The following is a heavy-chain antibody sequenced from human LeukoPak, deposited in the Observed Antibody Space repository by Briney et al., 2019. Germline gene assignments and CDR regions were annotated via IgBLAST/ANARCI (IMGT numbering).Heavy chain of an antibody. D-gene: IGHD2-15*01. CDR1: GFTFSSYA. CDR3: AKVHRSIVVVVAAPVDY. J-gene: IGHJ4*02. CDR2: ISGSGGST. Sequence: GGSLRLSCAASGFTFSSYAMSWVRQAPGKGLEWVSAISGSGGSTYYADSVKGRFTISRDNSKNTLYLQMNSLRAEDTAVYYCAKVHRSIVVVVAAPVDYWGQGTLVTVSS. V-gene: IGHV3-23*01.